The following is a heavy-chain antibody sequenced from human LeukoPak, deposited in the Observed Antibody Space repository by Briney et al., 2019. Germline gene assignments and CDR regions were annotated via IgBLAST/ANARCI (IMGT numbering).Heavy chain of an antibody. J-gene: IGHJ3*02. Sequence: GASVKVSCKASGYTFTSYDINWVRRATGQGLEWMGWMNPNSGNTGHAQKFQGRVTMTRNTSISTAYMELSSLRSEDTAVYYCASSVDGGHDAFDIWGQGTMVTVSS. V-gene: IGHV1-8*01. CDR2: MNPNSGNT. D-gene: IGHD4-23*01. CDR1: GYTFTSYD. CDR3: ASSVDGGHDAFDI.